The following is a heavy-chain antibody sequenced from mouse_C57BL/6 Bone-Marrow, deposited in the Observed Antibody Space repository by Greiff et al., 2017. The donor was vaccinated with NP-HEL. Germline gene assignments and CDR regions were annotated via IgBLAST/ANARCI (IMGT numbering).Heavy chain of an antibody. J-gene: IGHJ2*01. D-gene: IGHD3-3*01. CDR3: AREIGLGIPYYFDY. CDR1: GFTFSSYA. CDR2: ISDGGSYT. V-gene: IGHV5-4*01. Sequence: EVKVVESGGGLVKPGGSLKLSCAASGFTFSSYAMSWVRQTPEKRLEWVATISDGGSYTYYPDNVKGRFTISRDNAKNNLYLQMSHLKSEDTAMYYCAREIGLGIPYYFDYWGQGTTLTVSS.